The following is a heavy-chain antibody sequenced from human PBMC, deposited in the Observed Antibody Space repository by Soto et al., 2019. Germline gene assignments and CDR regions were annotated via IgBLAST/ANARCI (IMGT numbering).Heavy chain of an antibody. CDR2: VDYSGST. J-gene: IGHJ6*02. D-gene: IGHD6-13*01. Sequence: PSETLSLTCTVSGGSVSSGSYYWSWIRQPPGKGLEWIGYVDYSGSTNYNPSLKSRVTMSVDTSKNQFSLKLSSVTAADTAVYYCARDLWQLVRGLPHYYYGMDVWGQGTTVTVSS. CDR3: ARDLWQLVRGLPHYYYGMDV. CDR1: GGSVSSGSYY. V-gene: IGHV4-61*01.